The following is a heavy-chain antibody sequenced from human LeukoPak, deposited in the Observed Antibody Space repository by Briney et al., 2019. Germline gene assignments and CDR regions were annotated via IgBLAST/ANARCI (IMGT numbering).Heavy chain of an antibody. CDR1: GFTFSSYE. V-gene: IGHV3-48*03. CDR2: ISNSGSII. Sequence: PGGSLRLSCAASGFTFSSYEMNWVRQAPGKGLEWVSYISNSGSIIYYADSVKGRFTISRDNAKNSLYLQMNSLRAEDTALYYCARDLGYCSGGSCYRYFDYWGQGTLVTVSS. D-gene: IGHD2-15*01. J-gene: IGHJ4*02. CDR3: ARDLGYCSGGSCYRYFDY.